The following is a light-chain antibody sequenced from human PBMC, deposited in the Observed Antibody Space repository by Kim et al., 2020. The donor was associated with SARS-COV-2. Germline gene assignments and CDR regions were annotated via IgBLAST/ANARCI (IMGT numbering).Light chain of an antibody. CDR1: KLGDKY. Sequence: SYELTQPPSVSVSPGQTASITCSGDKLGDKYACWYQQKPGQSPVLVIYQDSKRPSGIPERFSGSNSGNTATLTISETQAMDEADYYCQAWDSSTLWVFGGGTQLTVL. CDR2: QDS. J-gene: IGLJ3*02. CDR3: QAWDSSTLWV. V-gene: IGLV3-1*01.